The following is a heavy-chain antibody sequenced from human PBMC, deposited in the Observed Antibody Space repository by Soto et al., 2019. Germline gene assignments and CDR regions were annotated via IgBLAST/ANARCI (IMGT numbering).Heavy chain of an antibody. V-gene: IGHV3-15*07. CDR2: IKSKTDGATT. Sequence: EVQLVESGGGLVEPGGSLRLSCAASGLTFSNAWMNWVRQALGKGLEWVGRIKSKTDGATTAYAAPVKGRFTISRDDSKNTLDLQMNSLKTDDTAVYYCATSAATPLDYWGQGTLVTVSS. D-gene: IGHD5-12*01. CDR1: GLTFSNAW. CDR3: ATSAATPLDY. J-gene: IGHJ4*02.